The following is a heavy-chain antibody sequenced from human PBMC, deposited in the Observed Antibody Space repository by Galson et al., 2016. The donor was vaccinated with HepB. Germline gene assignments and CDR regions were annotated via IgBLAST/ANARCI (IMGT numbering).Heavy chain of an antibody. CDR3: ARDSLPHYHGSFDP. Sequence: SLRLSCAASRFTFSSFWMAWVRQAPGKGLEWVANIKADGSEKYYMDSAKGRFTISRDNDRNSLYLQMTFLRAEDTAIYYCARDSLPHYHGSFDPWGQGTLVTVSS. CDR1: RFTFSSFW. CDR2: IKADGSEK. V-gene: IGHV3-7*03. D-gene: IGHD3-10*01. J-gene: IGHJ5*02.